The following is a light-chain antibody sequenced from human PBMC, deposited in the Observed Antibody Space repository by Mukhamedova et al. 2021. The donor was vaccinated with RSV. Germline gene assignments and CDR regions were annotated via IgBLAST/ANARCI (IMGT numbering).Light chain of an antibody. CDR3: CSYAGSYTWV. Sequence: GTSSDVGPYNYVSWFQQHSGKVPRLLVYDVTRRPSGVPDRFSGSKSGYMASLTISGLQAEDEADYYCCSYAGSYTWVFGGGT. CDR1: SSDVGPYNY. J-gene: IGLJ3*02. CDR2: DVT. V-gene: IGLV2-11*03.